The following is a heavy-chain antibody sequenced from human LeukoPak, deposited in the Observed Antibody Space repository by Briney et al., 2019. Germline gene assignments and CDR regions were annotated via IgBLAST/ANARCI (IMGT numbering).Heavy chain of an antibody. CDR1: GFTFRSSW. D-gene: IGHD6-19*01. CDR3: AKDSSGYY. J-gene: IGHJ4*02. V-gene: IGHV3-7*04. Sequence: GGSLRLSCAASGFTFRSSWMSWVRQAPGKGLEWVANIKPDASEKSYVDSVKGRFTISRDNAKNTLFLQMNTLRAEDTAVYYCAKDSSGYYWGQGTLVTVSS. CDR2: IKPDASEK.